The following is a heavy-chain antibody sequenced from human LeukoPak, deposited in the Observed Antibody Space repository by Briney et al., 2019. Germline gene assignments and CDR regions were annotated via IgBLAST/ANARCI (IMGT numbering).Heavy chain of an antibody. J-gene: IGHJ4*02. D-gene: IGHD6-19*01. Sequence: GSLRLFRAGAGFTFSNYSISWGRQASGEGVEWVSAISGSGGSTYYADSVKGRFTISRDNSKNTLYLQMNSLRAEDTAVYYCAKVYSSGWYYFDYWGQGTLVTVSS. CDR1: GFTFSNYS. CDR2: ISGSGGST. CDR3: AKVYSSGWYYFDY. V-gene: IGHV3-23*01.